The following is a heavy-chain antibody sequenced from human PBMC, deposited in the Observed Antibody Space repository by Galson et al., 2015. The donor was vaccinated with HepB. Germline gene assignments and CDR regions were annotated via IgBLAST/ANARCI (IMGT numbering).Heavy chain of an antibody. D-gene: IGHD5-18*01. CDR2: ISSSSTTI. CDR3: AKDLGYSPLSGRGRFDY. V-gene: IGHV3-48*04. J-gene: IGHJ4*02. CDR1: TFIFSTYS. Sequence: SLRLSCAASTFIFSTYSMNWVRQAPGKGLEWVSYISSSSTTIYYADSVKGRFTISRDNAKNSLYLQMNSLRAEDTALYYCAKDLGYSPLSGRGRFDYWGQGTLVTVSS.